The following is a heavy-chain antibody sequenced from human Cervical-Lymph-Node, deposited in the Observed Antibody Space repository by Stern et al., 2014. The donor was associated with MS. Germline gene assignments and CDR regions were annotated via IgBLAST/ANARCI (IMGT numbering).Heavy chain of an antibody. D-gene: IGHD1-26*01. Sequence: VQLVPSGAEVKKPGASVKVSCKASGYTFVSYGVTWVRQAPGQGLEWMGWISGYSGNTDYAPNLQGRVPMTTETSTSTAYMELRSLRSDDTAVYYCARVGATKGRALDYWGQGTLVTVSS. J-gene: IGHJ4*02. V-gene: IGHV1-18*01. CDR3: ARVGATKGRALDY. CDR1: GYTFVSYG. CDR2: ISGYSGNT.